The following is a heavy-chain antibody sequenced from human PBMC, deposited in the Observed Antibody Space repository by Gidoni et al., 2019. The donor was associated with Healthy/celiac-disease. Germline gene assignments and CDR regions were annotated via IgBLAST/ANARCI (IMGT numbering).Heavy chain of an antibody. J-gene: IGHJ3*02. V-gene: IGHV3-7*03. D-gene: IGHD3-22*01. CDR1: GFTFSSYW. CDR3: ARDYKVGEYYYDSSGYSDDAFDI. Sequence: EVQLVESGGGLVQPGGSLRLSCAASGFTFSSYWMSWVRQAPGKGLEWVANIKQDGSEKYYVDSVKGRFTISRDNAKNSLYLQMNSLRAEDTAVYYCARDYKVGEYYYDSSGYSDDAFDIWGQGTMVTVSS. CDR2: IKQDGSEK.